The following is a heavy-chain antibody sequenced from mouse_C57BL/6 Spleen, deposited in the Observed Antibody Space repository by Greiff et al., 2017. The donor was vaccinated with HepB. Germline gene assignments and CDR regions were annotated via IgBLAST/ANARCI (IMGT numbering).Heavy chain of an antibody. D-gene: IGHD1-1*01. Sequence: EVQLVESGPGLVKPSQSLSLTCSVTGYSITSGYYWNWIRQFPGNKLEWMGYISYDGSNNYNPSLKNRISITRDTSKNQFFLKLNSVTTEDTATYYCAREEDYYGSSPPFAYWGQGTLVTVSA. J-gene: IGHJ3*01. CDR1: GYSITSGYY. CDR2: ISYDGSN. CDR3: AREEDYYGSSPPFAY. V-gene: IGHV3-6*01.